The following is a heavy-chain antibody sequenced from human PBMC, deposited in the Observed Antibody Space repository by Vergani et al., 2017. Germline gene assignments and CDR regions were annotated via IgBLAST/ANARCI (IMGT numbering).Heavy chain of an antibody. CDR2: INPSGGST. D-gene: IGHD6-19*01. J-gene: IGHJ4*02. Sequence: QVQLVQSGAEVTKPGASVKVSCKASGYTFTSYYMHWVRQAPGQGLEWMGIINPSGGSTSYAQKFQGRVNMTRDTSTSTVYMELSSLRSEDTAVYYCARVTAAAGMYSSGWYHPVDYGGQGTLVTVSS. V-gene: IGHV1-46*01. CDR3: ARVTAAAGMYSSGWYHPVDY. CDR1: GYTFTSYY.